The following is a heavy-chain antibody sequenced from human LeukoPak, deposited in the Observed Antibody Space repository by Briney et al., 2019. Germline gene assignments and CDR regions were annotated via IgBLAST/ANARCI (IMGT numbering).Heavy chain of an antibody. J-gene: IGHJ3*02. CDR2: IYTSGST. CDR3: ATSGGLYIDAFDI. V-gene: IGHV4-4*07. CDR1: GGSISSYY. D-gene: IGHD1-14*01. Sequence: SDTLSLTCTASGGSISSYYLSWIRQPAGKGLEWIGRIYTSGSTNYNPPLHSRGTMSVDTSKNQFSLKLSSVTAADTAVYYCATSGGLYIDAFDIWGQGTMVTVSS.